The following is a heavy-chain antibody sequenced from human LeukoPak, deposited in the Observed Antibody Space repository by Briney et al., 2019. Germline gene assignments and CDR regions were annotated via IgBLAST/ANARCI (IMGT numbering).Heavy chain of an antibody. CDR3: ARGPGVTPRNCSSTSCYPRGYFDY. Sequence: SETLSLTCTVSGGSISSYYWSWIRQPPGKGLEWIGYIYYSGSTNYNPSLKSRVTISVDTSKNQFSLKLSSVTAADTAVYYCARGPGVTPRNCSSTSCYPRGYFDYWGQGTLVTVSS. CDR2: IYYSGST. D-gene: IGHD2-2*01. CDR1: GGSISSYY. J-gene: IGHJ4*02. V-gene: IGHV4-59*12.